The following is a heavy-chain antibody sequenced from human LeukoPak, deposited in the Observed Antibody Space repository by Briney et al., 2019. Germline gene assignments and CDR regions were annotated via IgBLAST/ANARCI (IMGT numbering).Heavy chain of an antibody. Sequence: QPGGSLRLSCSASGFTFNTYAMHWVRHAPGKGLEYVSAIDHTGGTTFYADSVKGRFTISRDNYKNTLYLQMSSLRSEDTAVYYCAPGKFDYWSQGTLVTVSS. CDR2: IDHTGGTT. CDR1: GFTFNTYA. V-gene: IGHV3-64D*08. J-gene: IGHJ4*02. CDR3: APGKFDY. D-gene: IGHD3-10*01.